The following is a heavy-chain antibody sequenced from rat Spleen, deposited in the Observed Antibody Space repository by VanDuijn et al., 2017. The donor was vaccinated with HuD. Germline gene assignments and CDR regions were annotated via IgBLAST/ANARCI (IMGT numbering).Heavy chain of an antibody. CDR1: GFTFNNYW. CDR2: ITNTGDNS. CDR3: SNNWELYY. J-gene: IGHJ2*01. Sequence: EVQLVESGGGLVQPGRSLKLSCVASGFTFNNYWMSWIRQAPGKGLEWVASITNTGDNSYYPDSVKGRFTISRDNAQNTLYLQMNSLRSEDTATYYCSNNWELYYWGQGVKVTVSS. D-gene: IGHD5-1*01. V-gene: IGHV5-31*01.